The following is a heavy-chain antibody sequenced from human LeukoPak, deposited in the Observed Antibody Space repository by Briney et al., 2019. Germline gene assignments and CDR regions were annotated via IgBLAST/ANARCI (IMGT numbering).Heavy chain of an antibody. CDR2: IYYSGST. D-gene: IGHD2-2*01. CDR1: GGSISSSSYY. Sequence: SSETLSLTCTVSGGSISSSSYYWGWIRQPPGKGLEWIGSIYYSGSTYYNPSLKSRVTISVDTSKNQFSLKLSSVTAADTAVYYCARDPDSTSVWGRGTLVTVSS. CDR3: ARDPDSTSV. J-gene: IGHJ4*02. V-gene: IGHV4-39*07.